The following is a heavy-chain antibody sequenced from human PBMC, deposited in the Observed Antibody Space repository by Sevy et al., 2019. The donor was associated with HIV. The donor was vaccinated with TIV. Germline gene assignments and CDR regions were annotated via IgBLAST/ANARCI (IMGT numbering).Heavy chain of an antibody. CDR1: GDSISTYY. V-gene: IGHV4-4*07. Sequence: SETLSLTCIVSGDSISTYYWSWIRQSAGRGLEWIGRIQTSGHTNYNPSLKSRVTMSVDTSKNQFSLKLSSVTAAETAVYDCARGVGRGGSGGYFDPWGQGTLVTVSS. D-gene: IGHD3-10*01. CDR2: IQTSGHT. J-gene: IGHJ5*02. CDR3: ARGVGRGGSGGYFDP.